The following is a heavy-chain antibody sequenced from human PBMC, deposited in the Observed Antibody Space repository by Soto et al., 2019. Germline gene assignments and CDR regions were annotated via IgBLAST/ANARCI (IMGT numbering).Heavy chain of an antibody. CDR2: INHSGST. J-gene: IGHJ4*02. V-gene: IGHV4-34*01. D-gene: IGHD3-10*01. Sequence: TSETMSVTCAVYGGYFSGYYWSWIRKTPGKGLEWIGEINHSGSTNYNPPLKSRVTISVDTSKNQFSLKLSSVTAADTAVYYCTRGRGKPLPSITMVRGVYVDYWGQGTLVTVSS. CDR1: GGYFSGYY. CDR3: TRGRGKPLPSITMVRGVYVDY.